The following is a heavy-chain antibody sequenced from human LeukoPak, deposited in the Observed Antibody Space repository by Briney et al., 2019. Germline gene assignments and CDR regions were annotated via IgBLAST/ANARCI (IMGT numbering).Heavy chain of an antibody. D-gene: IGHD3-9*01. Sequence: RGESLKISCKGSGYTFTTYWNGWVRQMPGKGLEWMGIIYPGDSDTRYSPSFQGQVTISADKSINTAYLQWSSLKASDTAMYYCARVMTTLTGFDSWGQGTLVTVSS. CDR3: ARVMTTLTGFDS. CDR2: IYPGDSDT. V-gene: IGHV5-51*01. CDR1: GYTFTTYW. J-gene: IGHJ4*02.